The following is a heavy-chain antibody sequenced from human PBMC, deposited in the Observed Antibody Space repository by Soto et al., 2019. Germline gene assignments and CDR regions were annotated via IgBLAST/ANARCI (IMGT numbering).Heavy chain of an antibody. CDR3: ESWSGDHFHY. D-gene: IGHD4-17*01. V-gene: IGHV3-21*01. CDR1: GFTFSSYS. CDR2: ISSSSSYI. Sequence: EVQLVESGGGLVKPGGSLRLSCAASGFTFSSYSMNWVRQAPGTGLEWVSSISSSSSYIYYADSVKGRFTISRDNAKNSLYLQMNSLRAEDTAVYYCESWSGDHFHYWGQGPLVTVSS. J-gene: IGHJ4*02.